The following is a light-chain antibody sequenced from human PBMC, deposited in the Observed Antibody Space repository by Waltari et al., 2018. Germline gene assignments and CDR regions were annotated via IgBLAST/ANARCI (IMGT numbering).Light chain of an antibody. J-gene: IGLJ2*01. CDR1: YIGSKS. V-gene: IGLV3-21*04. CDR3: QVWDSGSDHMV. CDR2: YHN. Sequence: SYVLTQPPSVSVAPGETARITCGGTYIGSKSVHWYQLKPGQAPILVIHYHNDRPSGNPERFSGANSGNTATLTITRVEAGDEADYCCQVWDSGSDHMVFGGGTKLTVL.